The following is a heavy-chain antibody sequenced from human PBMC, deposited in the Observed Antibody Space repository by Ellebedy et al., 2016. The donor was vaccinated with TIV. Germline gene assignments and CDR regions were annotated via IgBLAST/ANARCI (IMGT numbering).Heavy chain of an antibody. Sequence: ASVKVSXXASGYTFTSYGISWARQAPGQGLEWMGWISAYNGNTNYAQKLQGRVTMTTDTSTSTAYMELSSLRSEDTAVYYCAREGGELPVDLGNDAFDIWGQGTMVTVSS. CDR1: GYTFTSYG. CDR3: AREGGELPVDLGNDAFDI. CDR2: ISAYNGNT. V-gene: IGHV1-18*01. D-gene: IGHD1-26*01. J-gene: IGHJ3*02.